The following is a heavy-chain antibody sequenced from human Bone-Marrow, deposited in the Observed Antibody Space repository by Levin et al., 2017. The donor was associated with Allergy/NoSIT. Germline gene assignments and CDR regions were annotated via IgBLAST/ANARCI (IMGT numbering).Heavy chain of an antibody. V-gene: IGHV3-48*03. D-gene: IGHD1-26*01. CDR2: ISSSGSTI. J-gene: IGHJ5*02. CDR1: GFTFSSYE. CDR3: ARILSYGAPIGFDP. Sequence: GESLKISCAASGFTFSSYEMNWVRQAPGKGLEWVSYISSSGSTIYYADSVKGRFTISRDNAKNSLYLQMNSLRAEDTAVYYCARILSYGAPIGFDPWGQGTLVTVSS.